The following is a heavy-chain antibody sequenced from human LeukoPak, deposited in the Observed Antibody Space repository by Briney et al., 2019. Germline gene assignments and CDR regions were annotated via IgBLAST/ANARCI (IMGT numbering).Heavy chain of an antibody. D-gene: IGHD6-19*01. CDR2: INHSGST. V-gene: IGHV4-34*01. J-gene: IGHJ4*02. CDR3: ARHGFSGWYYY. Sequence: PSETLSFTCAVYGGSFSGYYWSWIRQPPGKGLEWIGEINHSGSTNYNPSLKSRVTISVDTSKNQFSLKLSSVTAADTAVYYCARHGFSGWYYYWGQGTLVTVSS. CDR1: GGSFSGYY.